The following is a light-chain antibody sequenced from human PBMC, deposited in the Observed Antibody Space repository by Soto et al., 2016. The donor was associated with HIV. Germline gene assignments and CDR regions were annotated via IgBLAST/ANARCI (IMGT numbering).Light chain of an antibody. V-gene: IGKV1-5*03. CDR2: KAS. Sequence: DIQMTQSPSTLSASVGDRVTITCRASQSISSWLAWYQQKPGKAPKLLIFKASSLESGVPSRFSGSGSGTQFTLTISDLQPDDFATYYCQQYNSYSYTFGQGTKLE. J-gene: IGKJ2*01. CDR3: QQYNSYSYT. CDR1: QSISSW.